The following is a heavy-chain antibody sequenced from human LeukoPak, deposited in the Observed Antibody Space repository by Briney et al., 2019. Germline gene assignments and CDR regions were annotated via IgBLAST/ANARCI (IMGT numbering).Heavy chain of an antibody. Sequence: PSQTLSLTCTVSGGSISSGSYYWSWIRQPAGKGLEWIGRIYTSGSTNYNPSLKSRVTISVDTSKNQFSLKLSSVTAADTAVYYCARDSTMAAALDYWGQGTLVTVSS. D-gene: IGHD2-15*01. J-gene: IGHJ4*02. CDR2: IYTSGST. CDR3: ARDSTMAAALDY. CDR1: GGSISSGSYY. V-gene: IGHV4-61*02.